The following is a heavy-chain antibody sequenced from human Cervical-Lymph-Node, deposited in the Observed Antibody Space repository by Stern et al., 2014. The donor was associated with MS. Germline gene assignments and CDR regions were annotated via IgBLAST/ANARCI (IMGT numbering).Heavy chain of an antibody. J-gene: IGHJ1*01. CDR1: GLTFSIYG. CDR3: AKDRGYDTRGYFEH. Sequence: QVQLVESGGGVVQPGRSLRLSCVASGLTFSIYGMHWVRQAPGRGLGGVAVISHDGSYKYYAESVKVRFTISRADSKNTLYVQMDSLRAEDTAVYYCAKDRGYDTRGYFEHWGQGVLVTVSS. V-gene: IGHV3-30*18. D-gene: IGHD2-2*01. CDR2: ISHDGSYK.